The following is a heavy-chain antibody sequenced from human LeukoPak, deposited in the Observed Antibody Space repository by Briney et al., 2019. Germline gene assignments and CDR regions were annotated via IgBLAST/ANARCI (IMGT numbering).Heavy chain of an antibody. Sequence: PSETLSLTCAVYGGSFSGYYCSWIRQPPGKGLEWIGEINHSGSTNYNPSLKSRVTISVDTSKNQFSLKLSSVTAADTAVYYCARARYYGSGSYYRLDYWGQGTLVTVSS. V-gene: IGHV4-34*01. CDR3: ARARYYGSGSYYRLDY. CDR1: GGSFSGYY. CDR2: INHSGST. D-gene: IGHD3-10*01. J-gene: IGHJ4*02.